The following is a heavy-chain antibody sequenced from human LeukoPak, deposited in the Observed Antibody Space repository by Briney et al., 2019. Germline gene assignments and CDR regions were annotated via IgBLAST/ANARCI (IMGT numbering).Heavy chain of an antibody. CDR3: AREDIAVAGTNFDY. D-gene: IGHD6-19*01. V-gene: IGHV1-69*04. Sequence: SVKVSCKASGGTFSSYAISWVRQAPGQGLEWMGRIIPILGIANYAQKFQGRVTITADKSTSTAYMELSSLRSEDTAVYYCAREDIAVAGTNFDYWGQGTLVTVSS. CDR1: GGTFSSYA. CDR2: IIPILGIA. J-gene: IGHJ4*02.